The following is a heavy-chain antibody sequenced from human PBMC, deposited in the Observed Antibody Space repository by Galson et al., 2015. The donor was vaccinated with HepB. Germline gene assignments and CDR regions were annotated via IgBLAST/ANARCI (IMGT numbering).Heavy chain of an antibody. Sequence: QSGAEVKKPGESLRISCKGSGYSFTSYWISWVRQMPGKGLEWMGRIDPSDSFTNYSPSFQGHVTISADKSISSAYLQWSSLKASDTAMYYCARHGLGCSSNSCPPTYNWFDPWGQGTLVTVSS. V-gene: IGHV5-10-1*01. CDR3: ARHGLGCSSNSCPPTYNWFDP. CDR1: GYSFTSYW. CDR2: IDPSDSFT. J-gene: IGHJ5*02. D-gene: IGHD2-2*01.